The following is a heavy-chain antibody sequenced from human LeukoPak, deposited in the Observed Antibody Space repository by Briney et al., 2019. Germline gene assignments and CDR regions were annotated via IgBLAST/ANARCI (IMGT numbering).Heavy chain of an antibody. CDR3: AREELMGGYYGYFQH. CDR2: IKQDGSEK. V-gene: IGHV3-7*01. D-gene: IGHD3-3*01. Sequence: PGGSLRLSCAASGFTFSSYWMSWVRQAPGKGLEWVANIKQDGSEKYYVDSVKGRFTISRDNAKNSLYLQMNSLRAEDTAVYYCAREELMGGYYGYFQHWGQGTLVTVSS. CDR1: GFTFSSYW. J-gene: IGHJ1*01.